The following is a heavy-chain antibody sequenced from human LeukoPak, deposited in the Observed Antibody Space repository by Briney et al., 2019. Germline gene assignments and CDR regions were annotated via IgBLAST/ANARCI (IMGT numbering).Heavy chain of an antibody. CDR2: ISGSGGNT. V-gene: IGHV3-23*01. D-gene: IGHD1-1*01. Sequence: GGSLRLSCAASGFTFSSYPMSWVRQAPEKGLEWVSAISGSGGNTYYADSVKGRFTISRDNSKNTLYLQMNSLRAEDTAVYYCAKLRDEIPIWSDWGQGTLVTVSS. CDR1: GFTFSSYP. J-gene: IGHJ4*02. CDR3: AKLRDEIPIWSD.